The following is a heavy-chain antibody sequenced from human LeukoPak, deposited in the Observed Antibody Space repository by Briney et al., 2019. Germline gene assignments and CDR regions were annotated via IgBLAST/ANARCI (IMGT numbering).Heavy chain of an antibody. CDR3: ARERKGSGWYLENAFDI. CDR2: IYTSGST. V-gene: IGHV4-4*07. D-gene: IGHD6-19*01. CDR1: GGSISTYY. Sequence: PSETLSLTCTVSGGSISTYYWSWIRQPAGKGLEWIGRIYTSGSTNYNPSLKSRVTMSVDTSKNQFSLKLSSVTAADTAVYYCARERKGSGWYLENAFDIWGQGTMVTVSS. J-gene: IGHJ3*02.